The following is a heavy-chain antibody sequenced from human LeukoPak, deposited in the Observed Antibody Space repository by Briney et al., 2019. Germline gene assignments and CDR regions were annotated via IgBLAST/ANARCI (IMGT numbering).Heavy chain of an antibody. J-gene: IGHJ3*02. CDR3: ARGIQLAHFDI. D-gene: IGHD5-18*01. CDR2: ISSSSSTI. Sequence: GSLRLSCAASGFTFSSYSMNWVRQAPGKGLEWVSYISSSSSTIYYADSVKGRFTISRDNAKNSLYLQMNSLRAEDTAVYYCARGIQLAHFDIWGQGTMVTVSS. V-gene: IGHV3-48*01. CDR1: GFTFSSYS.